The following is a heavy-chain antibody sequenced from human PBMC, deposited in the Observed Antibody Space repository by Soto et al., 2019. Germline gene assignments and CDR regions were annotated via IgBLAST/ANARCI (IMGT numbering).Heavy chain of an antibody. CDR2: ISYDGSNK. CDR1: GFTFSSYA. J-gene: IGHJ4*02. CDR3: ARDVSDCGGDCYPAYFDY. D-gene: IGHD2-21*02. Sequence: PGGSLRLSCAASGFTFSSYAMHWVRQAPGKWLEWVAVISYDGSNKYYADSVKGRFTISRDNSKNTLYLQMNSLRAEDTAVYYCARDVSDCGGDCYPAYFDYWGQGTLVTVSS. V-gene: IGHV3-30-3*01.